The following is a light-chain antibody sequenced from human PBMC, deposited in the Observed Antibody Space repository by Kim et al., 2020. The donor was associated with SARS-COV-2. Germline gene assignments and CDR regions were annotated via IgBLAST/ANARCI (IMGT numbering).Light chain of an antibody. Sequence: ELTQPPSASGTPGQRVTISCSGSSSNIGSNNVVWYQQLPGAAPNLLIYSNNQRPSGIPDRFSGSKSGTSASLAISGLQSGDEADYYCAAWDDSLKQGVFGGGTQLTVL. J-gene: IGLJ3*02. CDR2: SNN. CDR3: AAWDDSLKQGV. CDR1: SSNIGSNN. V-gene: IGLV1-44*01.